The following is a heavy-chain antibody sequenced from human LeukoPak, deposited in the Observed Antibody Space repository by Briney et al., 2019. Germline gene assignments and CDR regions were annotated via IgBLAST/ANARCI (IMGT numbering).Heavy chain of an antibody. CDR2: ISVTSSHI. CDR1: GFTFSTYA. Sequence: GGSLRLSCAASGFTFSTYAMNWVRQAPGKGLAWVSSISVTSSHIYYAASVKGRFTVSRDNAHNSLNLQMNSLRAQDTALYYFARGDDLLQRNVALDIWGEGRMVSVS. D-gene: IGHD1-1*01. CDR3: ARGDDLLQRNVALDI. J-gene: IGHJ3*02. V-gene: IGHV3-21*01.